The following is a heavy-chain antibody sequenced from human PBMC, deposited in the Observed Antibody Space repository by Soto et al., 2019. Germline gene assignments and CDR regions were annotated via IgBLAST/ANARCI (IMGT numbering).Heavy chain of an antibody. J-gene: IGHJ4*02. V-gene: IGHV4-34*01. CDR3: ARGSVDTVDSSGFYED. D-gene: IGHD3-22*01. Sequence: AETLSPTCAVHGGSFSASYWSWIRQPPGKGLEWIGATNHRGGTSYNPSLKSRVTISVDTSKSQFSLKLTAVTAADRAVYYCARGSVDTVDSSGFYEDWGQGTPVTVS. CDR1: GGSFSASY. CDR2: TNHRGGT.